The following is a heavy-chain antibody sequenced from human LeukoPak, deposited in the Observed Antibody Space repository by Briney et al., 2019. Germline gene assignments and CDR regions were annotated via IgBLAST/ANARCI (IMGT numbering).Heavy chain of an antibody. Sequence: GGSLRLSCAASGFTLSSNYMSCVRQAPGKGLEWVSVIYSGGSTYYADSVKGRFTISRDNSKNTLYLQMNSLRAEDTAVYYCARERAYSSGWYYFDYWGQGTLVTVSS. CDR3: ARERAYSSGWYYFDY. V-gene: IGHV3-66*01. D-gene: IGHD6-19*01. CDR1: GFTLSSNY. CDR2: IYSGGST. J-gene: IGHJ4*02.